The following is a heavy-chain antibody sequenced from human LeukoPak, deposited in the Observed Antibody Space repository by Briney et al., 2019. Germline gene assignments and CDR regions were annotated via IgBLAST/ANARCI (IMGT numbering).Heavy chain of an antibody. D-gene: IGHD5-12*01. CDR1: GYTFTGYY. CDR3: ARGDIVATPNLFFDY. V-gene: IGHV1-2*06. Sequence: ASVKVSCKASGYTFTGYYMHWVRQAPGQGLEWMGRINPNSGGTNYAQKFQGRVPMTRDTSISTAYMELSRLRSDDTAVYYCARGDIVATPNLFFDYWGQGTLVTVSS. J-gene: IGHJ4*02. CDR2: INPNSGGT.